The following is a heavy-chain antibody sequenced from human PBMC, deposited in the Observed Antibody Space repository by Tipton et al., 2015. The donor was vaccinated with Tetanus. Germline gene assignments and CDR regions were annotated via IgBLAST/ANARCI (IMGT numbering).Heavy chain of an antibody. J-gene: IGHJ5*01. CDR2: INPNSGGT. CDR3: VRPDRYCSGGSCYLALDS. CDR1: GYTFTGNY. D-gene: IGHD2-15*01. Sequence: QVQLVQSGAEVRKPGASVKVSCKAAGYTFTGNYLQWVRQAPGQGLEWMGWINPNSGGTNYAQKFQGRVTMTRDTSISTAYMEVSRLRSDDTAVYYCVRPDRYCSGGSCYLALDSWGQGTLITVSS. V-gene: IGHV1-2*02.